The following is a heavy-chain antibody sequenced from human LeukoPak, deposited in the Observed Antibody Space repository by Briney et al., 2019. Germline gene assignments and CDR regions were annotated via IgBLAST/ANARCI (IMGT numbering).Heavy chain of an antibody. D-gene: IGHD3-22*01. CDR3: ARDLRNYYDSSGYPEGR. CDR1: GYTFTSYG. CDR2: ISAYNGNT. J-gene: IGHJ4*02. Sequence: ASVKVSCKASGYTFTSYGISWVRRAPGQGLEWMGWISAYNGNTNYAQKLQGRVTMTTDTSTSTAYMELRSLRSDDTAVYYCARDLRNYYDSSGYPEGRWGQGTLVTVSS. V-gene: IGHV1-18*01.